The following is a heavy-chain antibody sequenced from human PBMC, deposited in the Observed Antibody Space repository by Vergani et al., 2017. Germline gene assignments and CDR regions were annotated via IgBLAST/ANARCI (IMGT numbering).Heavy chain of an antibody. Sequence: EVQLVESGGGLVKPGGSLRLSCAASGLSFSSYSMNWVRQAPGKGLEWVASISGSSSYVFYRDSVEGRFTITRDNAKKSVYLQMNSLRAEDTAMYFCAGGVWECTHIRCSPPSYWGQGTQVTVSS. J-gene: IGHJ4*02. CDR2: ISGSSSYV. D-gene: IGHD1-26*01. V-gene: IGHV3-21*02. CDR1: GLSFSSYS. CDR3: AGGVWECTHIRCSPPSY.